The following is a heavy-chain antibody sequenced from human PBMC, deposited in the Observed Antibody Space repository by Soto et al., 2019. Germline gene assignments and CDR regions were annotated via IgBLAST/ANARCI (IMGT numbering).Heavy chain of an antibody. J-gene: IGHJ4*02. CDR1: GFTVSNNY. V-gene: IGHV3-66*01. CDR2: IYSGGAT. CDR3: ARDGTYNWV. Sequence: EVQLVESGGGLVQPGGSLRLSCAASGFTVSNNYMRWVRQAPGKGLEWVSLIYSGGATYYADSVKGRFTISRDNSKNTLYRQMNSLRDEDTAVYYCARDGTYNWVGGQGILVTVSS. D-gene: IGHD1-1*01.